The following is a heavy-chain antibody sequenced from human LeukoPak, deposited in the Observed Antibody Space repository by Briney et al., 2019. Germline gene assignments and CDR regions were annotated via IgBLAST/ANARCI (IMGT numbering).Heavy chain of an antibody. Sequence: ASVKVSCKTSGYTFSDYYMHWVRQAPGRGLEWMGWINPNSGGTNYAQKFQGKVSLTRDTSISTAYMELSSLRSDDTAVYYCARWEVGATFDYWGQGTLVTVSS. J-gene: IGHJ4*02. V-gene: IGHV1-2*02. CDR2: INPNSGGT. D-gene: IGHD1-26*01. CDR1: GYTFSDYY. CDR3: ARWEVGATFDY.